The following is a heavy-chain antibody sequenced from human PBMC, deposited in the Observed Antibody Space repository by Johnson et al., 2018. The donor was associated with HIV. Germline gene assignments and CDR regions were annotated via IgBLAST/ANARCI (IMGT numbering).Heavy chain of an antibody. V-gene: IGHV3-20*04. CDR2: INWNGGST. CDR1: GFSINDYG. D-gene: IGHD3-10*01. CDR3: AREGFSGSGSYHLDAFEM. J-gene: IGHJ3*02. Sequence: VQLLESGGGVVQPGRSLRLSCVASGFSINDYGMTWVRQAPGKGLECVSGINWNGGSTGYADSVKGRFTISRDNSKNTLYLQMNSLRAEDTAVYYCAREGFSGSGSYHLDAFEMWGQGTMVTVSS.